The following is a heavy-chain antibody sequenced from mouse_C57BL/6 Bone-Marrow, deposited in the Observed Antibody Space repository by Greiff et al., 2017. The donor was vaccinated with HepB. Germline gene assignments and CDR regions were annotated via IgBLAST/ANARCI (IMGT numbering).Heavy chain of an antibody. CDR2: IYPGDGDT. CDR1: GYAFSSSW. D-gene: IGHD4-1*01. CDR3: ARGRVTGHDY. Sequence: QVQLQQPGPELVKPGASVKISCKASGYAFSSSWMNWVKQRPGKGLEWIGRIYPGDGDTNYNGKFKGKATLTADKSSSTAYMQLSSLTSEDSAVYCCARGRVTGHDYWGQGTTLTVSS. J-gene: IGHJ2*01. V-gene: IGHV1-82*01.